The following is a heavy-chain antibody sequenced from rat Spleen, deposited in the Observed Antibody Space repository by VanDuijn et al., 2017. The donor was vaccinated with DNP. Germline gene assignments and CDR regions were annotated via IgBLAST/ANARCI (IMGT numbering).Heavy chain of an antibody. D-gene: IGHD5-1*01. CDR1: GFTFTNSD. V-gene: IGHV5-25*01. CDR2: ISTSGGVT. Sequence: EVQVVESGGGLVQPGRSMTVSCAASGFTFTNSDMAWVRQAPTKGLEWVASISTSGGVTYYRDSVKGRFTISRDNAKNTLYLQMNSLISEDTATYYCARDRTGTWFAYWGQGTLVTVSS. J-gene: IGHJ3*01. CDR3: ARDRTGTWFAY.